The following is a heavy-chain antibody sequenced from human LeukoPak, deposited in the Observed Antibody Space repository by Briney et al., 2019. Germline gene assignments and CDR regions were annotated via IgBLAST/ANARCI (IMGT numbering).Heavy chain of an antibody. CDR2: INPNSGGT. CDR3: ARGGSSWPVFNIYWYFDL. D-gene: IGHD6-13*01. V-gene: IGHV1-2*02. CDR1: GYFFTGYY. Sequence: ASVKVSCKAAGYFFTGYYLHWVRQAPGQGLEWMGWINPNSGGTNLAQNFQGRVIMTRDTSISAAYMELSGLRSDDTAVYYCARGGSSWPVFNIYWYFDLWGRGTLVTVSS. J-gene: IGHJ2*01.